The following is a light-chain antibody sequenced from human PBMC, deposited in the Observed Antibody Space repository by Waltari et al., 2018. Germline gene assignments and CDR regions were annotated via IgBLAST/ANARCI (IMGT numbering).Light chain of an antibody. CDR1: SVRTYY. V-gene: IGLV3-19*01. CDR3: HSRDSSGDVL. CDR2: GKN. J-gene: IGLJ2*01. Sequence: SSELTQDPAVSVALGQTVRLTRQGESVRTYYVSWFHQKPGQAPALVIYGKNNRPSGIPDRFSASSSGSTASLTIIGAQAEDEADYYCHSRDSSGDVLIGGGTKLTVV.